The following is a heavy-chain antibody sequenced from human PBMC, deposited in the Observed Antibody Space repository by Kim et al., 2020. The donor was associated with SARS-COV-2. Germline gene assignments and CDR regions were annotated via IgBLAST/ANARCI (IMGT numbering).Heavy chain of an antibody. Sequence: SETLSLTCTVSGGSVSSGSYYWSWIRQPPGKGLEWIGYIYYSGSTNYNPSLKSRVTISVDTSKNQFSLKLSSVTAADTAVYYCARVNGDYSSYYYYGMDVWGQGTTVTVSS. CDR3: ARVNGDYSSYYYYGMDV. V-gene: IGHV4-61*01. CDR1: GGSVSSGSYY. CDR2: IYYSGST. J-gene: IGHJ6*02. D-gene: IGHD4-17*01.